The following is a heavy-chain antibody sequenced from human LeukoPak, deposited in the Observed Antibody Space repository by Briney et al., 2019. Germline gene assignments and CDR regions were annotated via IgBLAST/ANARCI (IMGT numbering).Heavy chain of an antibody. CDR3: ARGPPESTTSDY. V-gene: IGHV1-8*01. J-gene: IGHJ4*02. Sequence: ASVKVSCKASGYIFTSYDISWVRQAAGQGLEWIGWLRPASGSSGYAQKFQGRVTMTRSTSTRTAYMELRSLTSEHTAVYYCARGPPESTTSDYWGQGTLVTVSS. D-gene: IGHD2-2*01. CDR1: GYIFTSYD. CDR2: LRPASGSS.